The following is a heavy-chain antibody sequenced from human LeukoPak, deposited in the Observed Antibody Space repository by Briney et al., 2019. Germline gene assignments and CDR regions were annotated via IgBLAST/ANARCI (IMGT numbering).Heavy chain of an antibody. D-gene: IGHD4-17*01. J-gene: IGHJ4*02. Sequence: ASVKVSCTASGYTFTSYGISWVRQAPGQGLEWMGWISAYNGNTNYAQKLQGRVTITRDTSASTAYMELSSLRSEDTAVYYCARANTVTRGYYFDYWGQGTLVTVSS. CDR2: ISAYNGNT. CDR3: ARANTVTRGYYFDY. CDR1: GYTFTSYG. V-gene: IGHV1-18*01.